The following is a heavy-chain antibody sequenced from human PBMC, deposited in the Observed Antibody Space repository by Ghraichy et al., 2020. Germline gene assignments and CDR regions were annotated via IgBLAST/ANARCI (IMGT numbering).Heavy chain of an antibody. CDR2: TYYRSKWYN. J-gene: IGHJ6*02. V-gene: IGHV6-1*01. Sequence: SQTLSLTCAISGDSVSSNSAAWNWIRQSPSRGLEWLGRTYYRSKWYNDYAVSVKSRITINPDTSKNQFSLQLNSVTPEDTAVYYCARAPWYRRRSYYYYGMDVWGQGTTVTVSS. D-gene: IGHD6-13*01. CDR3: ARAPWYRRRSYYYYGMDV. CDR1: GDSVSSNSAA.